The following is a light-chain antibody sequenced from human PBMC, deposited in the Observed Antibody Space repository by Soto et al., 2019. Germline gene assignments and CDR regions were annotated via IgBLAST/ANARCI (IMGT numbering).Light chain of an antibody. CDR3: QQYASSLT. Sequence: EIVLTQSPGSLSLSLGERATLSCRASQSVDSAFFAWYQQKPGPPPRLLIYGASRRATGIPDRFSGSGSGKDFTLTISRLEPEDFAVYYCQQYASSLTFGQGTKVEI. CDR1: QSVDSAF. V-gene: IGKV3-20*01. CDR2: GAS. J-gene: IGKJ1*01.